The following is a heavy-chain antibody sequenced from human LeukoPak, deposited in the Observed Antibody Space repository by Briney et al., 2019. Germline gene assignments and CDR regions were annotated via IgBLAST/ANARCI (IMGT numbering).Heavy chain of an antibody. CDR1: GFSFGDHY. J-gene: IGHJ4*02. D-gene: IGHD5-18*01. V-gene: IGHV3-11*04. Sequence: GGSLRLSCAAPGFSFGDHYMSWIRQAPGKGLEWVSYISNSGTTIYYADSVKGRFTISRDNANNSLSLQMTSLRADDMALYYCARTSGSYLDYWGQGILVTVSS. CDR2: ISNSGTTI. CDR3: ARTSGSYLDY.